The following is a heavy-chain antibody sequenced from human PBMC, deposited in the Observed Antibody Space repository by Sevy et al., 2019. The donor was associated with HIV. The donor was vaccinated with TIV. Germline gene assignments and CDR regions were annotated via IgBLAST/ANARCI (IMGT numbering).Heavy chain of an antibody. V-gene: IGHV3-7*01. CDR1: GFTFSSYW. Sequence: GGSLRLSCAASGFTFSSYWMSWVRQAPGKGLEWVANIKQDGSGKYYVDSVKGRFTISRDNAKNSLYLQMNSLRAEDTAVYYCARELGIAAAFGDYWGQGTLVTVSS. CDR2: IKQDGSGK. CDR3: ARELGIAAAFGDY. D-gene: IGHD6-13*01. J-gene: IGHJ4*02.